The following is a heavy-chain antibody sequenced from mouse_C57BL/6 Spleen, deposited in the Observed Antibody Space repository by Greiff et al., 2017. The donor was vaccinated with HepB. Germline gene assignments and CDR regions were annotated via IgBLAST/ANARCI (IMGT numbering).Heavy chain of an antibody. CDR2: IYPRDGST. Sequence: VQLQQSDAELVKPGASVKISCKVSGYTFTDHTIHWMKQRPEQGLEWIGYIYPRDGSTKYNEKFKGKATLTADKSSSTAYMQLHSLTSEDSAVYFCARDYDYPYWYFDVWGTGTTVTVSS. V-gene: IGHV1-78*01. CDR3: ARDYDYPYWYFDV. D-gene: IGHD2-4*01. CDR1: GYTFTDHT. J-gene: IGHJ1*03.